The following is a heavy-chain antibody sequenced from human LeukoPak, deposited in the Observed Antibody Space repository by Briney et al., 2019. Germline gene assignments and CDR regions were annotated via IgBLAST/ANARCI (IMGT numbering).Heavy chain of an antibody. Sequence: SVKVSCKASGYTFTGYYMHWVRQAPGQGLEGMEWINPNSGGTNYAQKFQGWVTMTRDTSISTAYMELSRLRSDDTAVYYCARDSLDYGSGFDPWGQGTLVTVSS. CDR2: INPNSGGT. J-gene: IGHJ5*02. CDR3: ARDSLDYGSGFDP. V-gene: IGHV1-2*04. CDR1: GYTFTGYY. D-gene: IGHD3-10*01.